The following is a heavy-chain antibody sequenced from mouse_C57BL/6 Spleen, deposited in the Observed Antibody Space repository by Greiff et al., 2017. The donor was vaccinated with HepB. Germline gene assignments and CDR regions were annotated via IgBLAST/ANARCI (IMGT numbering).Heavy chain of an antibody. CDR3: ARELITTVVPYAMDY. J-gene: IGHJ4*01. V-gene: IGHV2-2*01. CDR1: GFSFTSYG. CDR2: IWSGGST. Sequence: VKLMESGPGLVQPSQSLSITCTVSGFSFTSYGVHWVRQSPGKGLEWLGVIWSGGSTDYNAAFISRLSISKDNSKSHVFFKMNSLQADDTAIYYCARELITTVVPYAMDYWGQGTSVTVSS. D-gene: IGHD1-1*01.